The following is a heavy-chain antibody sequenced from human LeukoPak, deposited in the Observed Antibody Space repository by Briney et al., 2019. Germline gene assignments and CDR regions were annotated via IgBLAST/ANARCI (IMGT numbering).Heavy chain of an antibody. J-gene: IGHJ4*02. D-gene: IGHD3-10*01. CDR3: ARTITYYYGSGADY. CDR2: ISYDGSNK. Sequence: QPGGSLRLSCAASGFTFGSYAMHWVRQAPGKGLEWVAVISYDGSNKYYADSVKGRFTISRDNSKNTLYLQMNSLRAEDTAVYYCARTITYYYGSGADYWGQGTLVTVSS. V-gene: IGHV3-30-3*01. CDR1: GFTFGSYA.